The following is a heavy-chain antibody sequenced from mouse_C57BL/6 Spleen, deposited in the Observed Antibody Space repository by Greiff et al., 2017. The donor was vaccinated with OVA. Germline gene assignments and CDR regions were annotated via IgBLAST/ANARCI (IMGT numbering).Heavy chain of an antibody. J-gene: IGHJ4*01. Sequence: GGGLVQPKGSLKLSCAASGFSFNTYAMNWVRQAPGKGLEWVARIRSKSNNYATYYADSVKDRFTISRDDSESMLYLQMNNLKTEDTAMYYCVRDPGYAMDYWGQGTSVTVSS. CDR1: GFSFNTYA. CDR2: IRSKSNNYAT. V-gene: IGHV10-1*01. CDR3: VRDPGYAMDY.